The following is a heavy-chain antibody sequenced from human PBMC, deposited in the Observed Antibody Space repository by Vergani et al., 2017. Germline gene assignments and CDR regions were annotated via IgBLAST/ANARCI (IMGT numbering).Heavy chain of an antibody. D-gene: IGHD2-2*01. Sequence: QVQLVQSGAEVKKPGASVKVSCKASGYTFTSYGISWVRQAPGQGLEWMGWISAYNGNTNYAQKLQGRVTMTTDTSTSTAYMELSSLRSEDTAVYYCARWGYCSSTSCYRGDLSFDPWGQGTLVTVSS. CDR2: ISAYNGNT. V-gene: IGHV1-18*04. CDR1: GYTFTSYG. CDR3: ARWGYCSSTSCYRGDLSFDP. J-gene: IGHJ5*02.